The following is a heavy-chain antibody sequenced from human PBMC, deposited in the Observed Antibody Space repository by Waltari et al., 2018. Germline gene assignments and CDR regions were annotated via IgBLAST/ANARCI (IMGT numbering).Heavy chain of an antibody. CDR3: MKDLGVPAYFDC. V-gene: IGHV3-64D*08. CDR1: GFTFSTYA. Sequence: EVQLVESGGGLVQPGGSLRLSCSASGFTFSTYAMHWVRQAPGKVLEYVSCMSGNGGRTYYADSGKGRCTISRDNSKNTLYFQMTSLRAEETAVYYCMKDLGVPAYFDCWGQGTLVTVSS. D-gene: IGHD3-16*01. J-gene: IGHJ4*02. CDR2: MSGNGGRT.